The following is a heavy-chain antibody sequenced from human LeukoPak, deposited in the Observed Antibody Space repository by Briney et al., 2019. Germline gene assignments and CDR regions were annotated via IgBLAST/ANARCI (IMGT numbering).Heavy chain of an antibody. J-gene: IGHJ3*02. V-gene: IGHV4-61*02. D-gene: IGHD6-13*01. CDR1: GGSLSSGSYY. CDR2: IYTSGST. CDR3: ARGWIAAAGPVAFDI. Sequence: SQTLSLTCTVSGGSLSSGSYYWSWIRQPAGKGLEWIGRIYTSGSTNYNPSLKSRVTISVDTSKNQFSLKLSSVTAADTAVYYCARGWIAAAGPVAFDIWGQGTMVTVSS.